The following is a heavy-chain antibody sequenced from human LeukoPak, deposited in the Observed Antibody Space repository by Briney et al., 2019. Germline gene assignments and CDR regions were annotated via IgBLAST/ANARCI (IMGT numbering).Heavy chain of an antibody. J-gene: IGHJ4*02. CDR2: ISGSGGST. D-gene: IGHD5-18*01. CDR1: GFTFSSYA. CDR3: ATTIQLWQGYFDY. Sequence: GGSLRLSCAASGFTFSSYAMSWVRQAPGKGLEWVSAISGSGGSTYYADSVKGRFTISRDNSKNTLYLQMNSLRAEDTAVYYCATTIQLWQGYFDYWGQGTLVTVSS. V-gene: IGHV3-23*01.